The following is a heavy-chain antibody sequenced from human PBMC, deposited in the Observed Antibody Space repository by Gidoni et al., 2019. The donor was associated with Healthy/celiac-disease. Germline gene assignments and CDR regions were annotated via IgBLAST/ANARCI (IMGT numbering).Heavy chain of an antibody. Sequence: QVQLVESGGGVVQPGRSLRLSCAASGFTFSSYAMHWVRQAPGKGLEWVAVISYDGSNKYYADSVKGRFTISRDNSKNTLYLQMNSLRAEDTAVYYCAREGSWDWLPLDDAFDIWGQGTMVTVSS. J-gene: IGHJ3*02. CDR3: AREGSWDWLPLDDAFDI. V-gene: IGHV3-30-3*01. D-gene: IGHD3-9*01. CDR2: ISYDGSNK. CDR1: GFTFSSYA.